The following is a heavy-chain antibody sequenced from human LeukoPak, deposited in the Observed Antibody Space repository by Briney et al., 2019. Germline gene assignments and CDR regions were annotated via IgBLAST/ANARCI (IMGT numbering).Heavy chain of an antibody. Sequence: GASVKVSCKASGYTFTGYYMHWVRQAPGQGLEWMGWINPNSGGTNYAQKFQGRVTMTRDTSISTAYMELSRLRSDDTAVYYCASYDFWSGYYIDAFDIWGQGTMVTVSS. CDR3: ASYDFWSGYYIDAFDI. V-gene: IGHV1-2*02. CDR2: INPNSGGT. CDR1: GYTFTGYY. J-gene: IGHJ3*02. D-gene: IGHD3-3*01.